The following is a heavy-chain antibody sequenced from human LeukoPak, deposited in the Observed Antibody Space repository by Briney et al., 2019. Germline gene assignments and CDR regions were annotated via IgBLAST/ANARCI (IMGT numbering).Heavy chain of an antibody. CDR3: ARAPVAGSSWYTYYFDY. D-gene: IGHD6-13*01. Sequence: SETLSLTCTVSGGSISSYYWSWIRQPAGKGLEWIGRIYTSGSTNYDPSLKSRVTMSVDTSKNQFSLKLSSVTAADTAVYYCARAPVAGSSWYTYYFDYWGQGTLVTVSS. J-gene: IGHJ4*02. V-gene: IGHV4-4*07. CDR2: IYTSGST. CDR1: GGSISSYY.